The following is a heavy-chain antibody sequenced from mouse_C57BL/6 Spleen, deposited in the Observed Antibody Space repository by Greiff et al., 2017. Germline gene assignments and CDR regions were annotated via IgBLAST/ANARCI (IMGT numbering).Heavy chain of an antibody. CDR3: ARWVTTEVVRDY. Sequence: QVHVKQPGAELVKPGASVRMSCKASGYPFPSYWITGVKQRPGQGLEWIGDIYPGSGSTNYNEKFTSKATLTVDTSSSTAYMQLSSLTSEDSDVYYSARWVTTEVVRDYWGQGTSLTVSS. D-gene: IGHD1-1*01. J-gene: IGHJ2*02. CDR2: IYPGSGST. V-gene: IGHV1-55*01. CDR1: GYPFPSYW.